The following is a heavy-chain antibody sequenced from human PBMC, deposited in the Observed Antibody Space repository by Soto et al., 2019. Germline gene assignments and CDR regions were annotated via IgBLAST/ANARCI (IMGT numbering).Heavy chain of an antibody. D-gene: IGHD6-19*01. V-gene: IGHV3-74*01. Sequence: EVQLVESGGGLVQPGGSLRISCAASGFTLSNGWAHWVRQPPGKGPVWVSRIKSDGSVTNYADSVKGRFTISRDDARNTLYLQMNSLRAEDTALYYCLVYNNGWNWGQGTLVTVSS. CDR3: LVYNNGWN. CDR1: GFTLSNGW. J-gene: IGHJ1*01. CDR2: IKSDGSVT.